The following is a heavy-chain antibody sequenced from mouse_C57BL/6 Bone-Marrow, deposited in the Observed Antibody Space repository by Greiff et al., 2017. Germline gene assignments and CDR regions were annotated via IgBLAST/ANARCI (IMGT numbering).Heavy chain of an antibody. D-gene: IGHD1-1*01. CDR3: AKPGDYYGSPVLDV. Sequence: VQRVESGPGLVAPSQSLSITCTVSGFSLTSYGVSWVRQPPGKGLEWLGVIWGDGGTNYHSALISRLSISKDNSKSQVFLKLNSLQTYDTATYYCAKPGDYYGSPVLDVWGTGTTVTVSS. J-gene: IGHJ1*03. V-gene: IGHV2-3*01. CDR1: GFSLTSYG. CDR2: IWGDGGT.